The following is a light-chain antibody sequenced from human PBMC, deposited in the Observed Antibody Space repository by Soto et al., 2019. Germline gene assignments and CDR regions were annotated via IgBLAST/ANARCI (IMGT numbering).Light chain of an antibody. J-gene: IGKJ4*01. CDR1: QSISSW. Sequence: DIQMTQSPSTLSASVGDRVTITCRASQSISSWLAWYQQKPGKAPKLLIYDASSLASGVPSRFSGSGSGTEFTLTISSLQPDDFAPYYCQQYNSYLLTFGGGTKVEIK. CDR3: QQYNSYLLT. CDR2: DAS. V-gene: IGKV1-5*01.